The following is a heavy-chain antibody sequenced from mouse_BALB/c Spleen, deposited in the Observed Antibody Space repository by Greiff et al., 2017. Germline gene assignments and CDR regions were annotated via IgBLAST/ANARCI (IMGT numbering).Heavy chain of an antibody. CDR1: GYAFTNYL. V-gene: IGHV1-54*01. CDR3: ARSVAYGPCAY. D-gene: IGHD6-5*01. Sequence: VQLQQSGAELVRPGTSVKVSCKASGYAFTNYLIEWVKQRPGQGLEWIGVINPGSGGTNYNEKFKGKATLTADKSSSTAYMQLSSLSSDDSAVYFCARSVAYGPCAYWGQGTLVTVSA. J-gene: IGHJ3*01. CDR2: INPGSGGT.